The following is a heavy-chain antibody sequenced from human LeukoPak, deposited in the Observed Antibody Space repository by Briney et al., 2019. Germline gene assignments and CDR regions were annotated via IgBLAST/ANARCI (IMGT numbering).Heavy chain of an antibody. J-gene: IGHJ4*02. Sequence: GGSLRLSCEASGFTFSSYQMNWVRQAPGKGLEWIAYISSSGDTIYYADSVKGRLTISRDNAKNSLYLQMNTLRTEDTAVYYCARASYDVLTGWGQGTLVAVSS. V-gene: IGHV3-48*03. CDR1: GFTFSSYQ. D-gene: IGHD3-9*01. CDR2: ISSSGDTI. CDR3: ARASYDVLTG.